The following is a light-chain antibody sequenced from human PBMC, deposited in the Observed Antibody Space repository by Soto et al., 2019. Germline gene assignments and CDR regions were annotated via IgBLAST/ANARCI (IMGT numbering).Light chain of an antibody. CDR3: QQANSFPPWT. CDR2: AAS. CDR1: QSISTC. J-gene: IGKJ1*01. V-gene: IGKV1-39*01. Sequence: DVQMAQSRSCLSASGGDRVTITCRASQSISTCLNWYQQKAGLAPKLLIYAASSLQSGVPSRFSGSGSGTEFTLTISSLQPEDFATYYCQQANSFPPWTFGQGTKVDIK.